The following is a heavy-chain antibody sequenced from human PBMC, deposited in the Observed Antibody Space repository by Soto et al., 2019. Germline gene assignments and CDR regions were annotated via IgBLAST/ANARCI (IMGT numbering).Heavy chain of an antibody. CDR3: ARERGSGWTFDY. V-gene: IGHV3-48*01. J-gene: IGHJ4*02. CDR2: ISSSSTI. CDR1: GFTFSTYS. Sequence: PGGSLRLSCAASGFTFSTYSMNWVRQAPGKGLEWVSSISSSSTIYYADSVKGRFTISRDNVQNSLYLQMHSLRAEDTAVYYCARERGSGWTFDYWGQGTLVTSP. D-gene: IGHD6-19*01.